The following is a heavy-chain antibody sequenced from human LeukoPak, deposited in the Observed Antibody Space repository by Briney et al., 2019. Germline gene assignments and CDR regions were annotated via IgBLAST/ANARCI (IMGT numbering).Heavy chain of an antibody. CDR3: AYSSSWANFDY. D-gene: IGHD6-13*01. V-gene: IGHV3-7*01. CDR1: GFTFSSYW. CDR2: IKHDGTEK. Sequence: PGGSLRLSXAASGFTFSSYWMSWVRQAPGKGLEWVANIKHDGTEKYSVDSVKGRFTISRDNAKNSLYLQMNSLRAEDTAVYYCAYSSSWANFDYWGQGTLVTVSS. J-gene: IGHJ4*02.